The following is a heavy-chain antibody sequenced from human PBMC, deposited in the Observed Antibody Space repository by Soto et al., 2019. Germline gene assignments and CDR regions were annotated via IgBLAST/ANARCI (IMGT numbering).Heavy chain of an antibody. Sequence: EVQLVETGGGLIQPGGSLRLSCAASGFTVSSNYMSWVRRAPGKGLEWVSVIYSGGSTYYADSVKGRFTISRDNSKNTLYLQMNSLRAEDTAVYYCARGAAAGLTPWFDPWGQGTLVTVSS. D-gene: IGHD6-13*01. CDR3: ARGAAAGLTPWFDP. J-gene: IGHJ5*02. CDR2: IYSGGST. CDR1: GFTVSSNY. V-gene: IGHV3-53*02.